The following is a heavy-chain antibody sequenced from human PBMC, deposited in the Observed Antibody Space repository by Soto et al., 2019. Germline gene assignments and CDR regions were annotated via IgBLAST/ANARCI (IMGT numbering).Heavy chain of an antibody. J-gene: IGHJ3*02. D-gene: IGHD2-2*01. CDR3: ARANIVVVPAAYGAFDI. CDR1: GGSISSGGYY. Sequence: QVQLQESGPGLVKPSQTLSLTCTVSGGSISSGGYYWSWIRQHPGKGLEWIGYIYYSGSTYYNPSLKSRVTISVDTSKNQFPLKLSSVTAADTAVYYCARANIVVVPAAYGAFDIWGQGKMVTVSS. CDR2: IYYSGST. V-gene: IGHV4-31*03.